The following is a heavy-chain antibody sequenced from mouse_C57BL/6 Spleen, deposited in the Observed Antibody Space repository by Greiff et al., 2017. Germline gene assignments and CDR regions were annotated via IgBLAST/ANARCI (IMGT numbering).Heavy chain of an antibody. D-gene: IGHD4-1*01. Sequence: EVHLVESGGGLVKPGGSLKLSCAASGFTFSDYGMHWVRQAPEKGLEWVAYISSGSSTIYYADTVKGRFTISRDNAKNTLFLQMTSLRSEDTAMYYCARSGLTGTSWFAYWGQGTLVTVSA. CDR1: GFTFSDYG. CDR3: ARSGLTGTSWFAY. V-gene: IGHV5-17*01. J-gene: IGHJ3*01. CDR2: ISSGSSTI.